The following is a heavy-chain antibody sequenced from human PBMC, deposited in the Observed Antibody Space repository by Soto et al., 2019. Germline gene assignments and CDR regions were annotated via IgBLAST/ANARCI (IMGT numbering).Heavy chain of an antibody. J-gene: IGHJ4*02. V-gene: IGHV4-4*07. CDR2: IYTGGST. CDR3: ARASVGPPGGGSWIMPFDY. Sequence: SETLSLTCTVSGGSISNYYWSWIRQPAGKGLEWIGRIYTGGSTNYNPSLKSRVTMSTDTSKNQFSLRLTSATAADTAVYYCARASVGPPGGGSWIMPFDYWGQGALVTVSS. CDR1: GGSISNYY. D-gene: IGHD2-15*01.